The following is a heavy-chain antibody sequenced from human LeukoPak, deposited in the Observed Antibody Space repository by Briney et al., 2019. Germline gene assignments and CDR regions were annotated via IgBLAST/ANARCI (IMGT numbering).Heavy chain of an antibody. CDR3: ARGYGYCSSTSCPVGY. J-gene: IGHJ4*02. Sequence: ASVKVSCKASGGTFSSYAISWVRQATGQGLEWMGWMNPNSGNTGYAQKFQGRVTITRNTSISTAYMELSSLRSEDTAVYYCARGYGYCSSTSCPVGYWGQGTLVTVSS. CDR2: MNPNSGNT. CDR1: GGTFSSYA. V-gene: IGHV1-8*03. D-gene: IGHD2-2*01.